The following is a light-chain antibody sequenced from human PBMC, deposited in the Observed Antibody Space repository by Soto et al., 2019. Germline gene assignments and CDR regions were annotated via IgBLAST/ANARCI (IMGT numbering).Light chain of an antibody. Sequence: IQMTQYPSSLSASVGDRATITCLASQSISSYLNWYQQKPGKAPKLLIYAAYSLQSGVPSRFSGSGSGRDFTLTISSLKPEDFATYYCQQSYSTPITFGQGTRLEIK. CDR2: AAY. CDR1: QSISSY. CDR3: QQSYSTPIT. J-gene: IGKJ5*01. V-gene: IGKV1-39*01.